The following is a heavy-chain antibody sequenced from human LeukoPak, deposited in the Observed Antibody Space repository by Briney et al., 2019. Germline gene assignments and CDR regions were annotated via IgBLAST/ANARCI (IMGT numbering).Heavy chain of an antibody. J-gene: IGHJ4*02. V-gene: IGHV1-8*01. D-gene: IGHD3-22*01. CDR2: MNPNTGNA. CDR1: RYTFSSYD. CDR3: ARLSQTPDYYGSGGYFYLGY. Sequence: ASVRVSCKGYRYTFSSYDINWVRQAPGQGLEWMGWMNPNTGNAGYAPKFQGRVTMTRDTSISTAYMELRGLGSEDTAVYYCARLSQTPDYYGSGGYFYLGYWGQGTRVTVSS.